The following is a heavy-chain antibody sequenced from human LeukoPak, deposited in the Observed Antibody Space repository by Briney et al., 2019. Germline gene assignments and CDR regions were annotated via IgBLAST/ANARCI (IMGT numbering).Heavy chain of an antibody. Sequence: GGSLRLSCAASGLTFSGSALHWVRQAPGKGLEWVSYISSSGSTIYYADSVKGRFTISRNNAKNTLYLQMSSLRAEDTAVYYCARTLGEWSTFDIWGQGTMVTVSS. D-gene: IGHD3-10*01. CDR1: GLTFSGSA. V-gene: IGHV3-48*04. J-gene: IGHJ3*02. CDR2: ISSSGSTI. CDR3: ARTLGEWSTFDI.